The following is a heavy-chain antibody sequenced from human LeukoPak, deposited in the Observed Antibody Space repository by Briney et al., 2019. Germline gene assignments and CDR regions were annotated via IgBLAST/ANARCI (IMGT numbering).Heavy chain of an antibody. D-gene: IGHD2-21*01. J-gene: IGHJ3*02. Sequence: PSETLSLTCTMHSESSGGDDWTWIRQPAGKGLEWIGRIYTSGSTDYNPSLKSRVTMSVDSSKNQFSLKLSSVTAADTAAYYCATGAYCGGDCFDAFDIWGQGTMVTISS. CDR1: SESSGGDD. CDR2: IYTSGST. V-gene: IGHV4-4*07. CDR3: ATGAYCGGDCFDAFDI.